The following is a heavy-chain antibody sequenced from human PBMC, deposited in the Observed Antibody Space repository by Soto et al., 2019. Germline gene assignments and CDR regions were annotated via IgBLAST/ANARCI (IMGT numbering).Heavy chain of an antibody. V-gene: IGHV1-3*01. Sequence: ASVKVSCKASGYTFTSYAMHWVRQAPGQRLEWMGWINAGNGNTKYSQKFQGRVTITRDTSANTAYMELSSLRSEDTAVYYCARGDYYDSSGYPIPEDYWGQGTLVTVSS. CDR2: INAGNGNT. D-gene: IGHD3-22*01. J-gene: IGHJ4*02. CDR1: GYTFTSYA. CDR3: ARGDYYDSSGYPIPEDY.